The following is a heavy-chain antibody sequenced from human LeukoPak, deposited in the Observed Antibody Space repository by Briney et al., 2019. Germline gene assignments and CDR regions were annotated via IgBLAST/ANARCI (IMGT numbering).Heavy chain of an antibody. Sequence: VASVKVSCKAFGYTFTSNYMHWVRQAPGQGPEWMGVISPSGGSTTYAQKFQGRVTMTRDTSISTAYMELSRLRSDDTAVYYCARFQSATYYYDSSGHYWGQGTLVTVSS. CDR3: ARFQSATYYYDSSGHY. D-gene: IGHD3-22*01. CDR2: ISPSGGST. CDR1: GYTFTSNY. J-gene: IGHJ4*02. V-gene: IGHV1-2*02.